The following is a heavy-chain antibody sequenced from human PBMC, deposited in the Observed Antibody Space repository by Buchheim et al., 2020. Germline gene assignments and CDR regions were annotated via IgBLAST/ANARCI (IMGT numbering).Heavy chain of an antibody. Sequence: EVQVVESGGGLVQPGGSLTLSCVGSGFTFSGSAIHWVRQAPGKGLEWVGRIRSKANSHAPAYAASVKGRFTISRDDSENTAYLQMNSLKVEDTAVYYCTRRMMTTVVDYWGQGTL. CDR1: GFTFSGSA. J-gene: IGHJ4*01. CDR3: TRRMMTTVVDY. V-gene: IGHV3-73*02. CDR2: IRSKANSHAP. D-gene: IGHD4-23*01.